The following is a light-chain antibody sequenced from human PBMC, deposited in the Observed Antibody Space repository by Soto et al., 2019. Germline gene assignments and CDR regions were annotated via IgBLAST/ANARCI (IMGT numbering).Light chain of an antibody. CDR1: QDIKKW. CDR2: AAT. V-gene: IGKV1-12*01. Sequence: DTQVTQSPSSVSASVGDTVTITCRASQDIKKWLAWYQHKPMEAPKLLISAATRLQSGVSPRFSGSRSGTHFTLTINNLQPEDFAIYDCEQADTFPYSFGPGTKL. J-gene: IGKJ2*01. CDR3: EQADTFPYS.